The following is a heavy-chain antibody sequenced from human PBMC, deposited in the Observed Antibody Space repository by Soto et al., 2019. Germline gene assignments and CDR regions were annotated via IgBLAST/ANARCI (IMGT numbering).Heavy chain of an antibody. J-gene: IGHJ3*02. CDR2: IRDSGDST. V-gene: IGHV3-23*01. D-gene: IGHD2-15*01. CDR3: APHVYCSGGSCHYDAFDI. Sequence: EVQLLESGGGLVQPGESLRLSCAVSGFIFGNYMMTWFRRPPGKGLGWVSTIRDSGDSTYYADSVKGRFTISRDNFKNTLYLQMDSLGAEDTAVYYCAPHVYCSGGSCHYDAFDIRGQGAMVTVSS. CDR1: GFIFGNYM.